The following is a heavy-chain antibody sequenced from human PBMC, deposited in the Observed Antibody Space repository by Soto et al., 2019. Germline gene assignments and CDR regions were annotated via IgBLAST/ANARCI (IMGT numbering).Heavy chain of an antibody. J-gene: IGHJ4*02. V-gene: IGHV3-48*01. CDR3: ARDHNWGFDY. CDR2: IRTSDATI. Sequence: EVQLVESGGGLVQPGGSLRLSCVISGFSSSTYSMNWVRQAPGRGLEWVSYIRTSDATIYYADSVKGRFTISTDSANSSLYLQMDNLRTEDTAIYYCARDHNWGFDYWGQGALVTVSS. CDR1: GFSSSTYS. D-gene: IGHD7-27*01.